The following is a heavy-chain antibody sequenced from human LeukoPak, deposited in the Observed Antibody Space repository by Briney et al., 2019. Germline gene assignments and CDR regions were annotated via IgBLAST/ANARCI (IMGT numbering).Heavy chain of an antibody. J-gene: IGHJ4*02. CDR3: AREGNGEYYFDY. CDR1: GYTFTGYY. V-gene: IGHV1-2*02. CDR2: INPNSGGT. Sequence: ASVKVSCKASGYTFTGYYMHWVRQAPGQGLEWMGWINPNSGGTNYAQKFQGRVTTTRDTSISTAYMELSRLRSDDTAVYYCAREGNGEYYFDYWGQGTLVTVSS. D-gene: IGHD3-10*01.